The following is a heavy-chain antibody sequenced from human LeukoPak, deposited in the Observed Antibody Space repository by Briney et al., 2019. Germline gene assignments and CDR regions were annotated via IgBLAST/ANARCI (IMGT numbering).Heavy chain of an antibody. V-gene: IGHV1-69*05. J-gene: IGHJ3*02. Sequence: GASVKVSCKASGGTFSSYAISWVRQAPGQGLEWMGGIIPIFGTANYAQKFQGRVTITTDESTSTAYMELSSLRSEDTAVYYCARSFQQLKVGNAFDIWGQGTMVTVSS. CDR2: IIPIFGTA. CDR1: GGTFSSYA. CDR3: ARSFQQLKVGNAFDI. D-gene: IGHD6-13*01.